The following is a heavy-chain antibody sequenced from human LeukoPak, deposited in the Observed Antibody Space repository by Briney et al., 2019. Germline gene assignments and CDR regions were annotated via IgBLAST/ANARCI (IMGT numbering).Heavy chain of an antibody. V-gene: IGHV3-48*01. D-gene: IGHD4-17*01. J-gene: IGHJ4*02. CDR2: ISSSSSTI. Sequence: GGSLRLSCAASGFTFSSYSMNWVRQAPGKGLEWASYISSSSSTIYYADSVKGRFTISRDNAKNSLYLQMNSLRAEDTAVYYCARDQKYGDYSLDYWGQGTLVTVSS. CDR3: ARDQKYGDYSLDY. CDR1: GFTFSSYS.